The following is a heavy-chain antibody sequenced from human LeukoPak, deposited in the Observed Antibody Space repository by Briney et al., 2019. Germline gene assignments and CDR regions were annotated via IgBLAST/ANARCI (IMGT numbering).Heavy chain of an antibody. CDR2: IYYSGST. CDR1: GGSISSYY. CDR3: ARENYYDSSGYWDY. D-gene: IGHD3-22*01. Sequence: PSETLSLTCTVSGGSISSYYWSWIRQPPGKGLESIGYIYYSGSTSYNPSLKSRVTISVDTSKNQFSLKLSSVTAADTAVYYCARENYYDSSGYWDYWGQGTLVTVSS. J-gene: IGHJ4*02. V-gene: IGHV4-59*01.